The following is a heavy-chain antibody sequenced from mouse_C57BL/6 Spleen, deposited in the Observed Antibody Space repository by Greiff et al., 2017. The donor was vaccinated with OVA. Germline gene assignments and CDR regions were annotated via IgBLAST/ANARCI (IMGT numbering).Heavy chain of an antibody. J-gene: IGHJ2*01. Sequence: VQLKESGGGLVKPGGSLKLSCAASGFTFSDYGMHWVRQAPEKGLEWVAYISSGSSTIYYADTVTGRFTISRDNAKNTLFLQMTSLRSEDTAMYYCARLGWLDDWGQGTTLTVSS. CDR1: GFTFSDYG. CDR2: ISSGSSTI. D-gene: IGHD2-2*01. V-gene: IGHV5-17*01. CDR3: ARLGWLDD.